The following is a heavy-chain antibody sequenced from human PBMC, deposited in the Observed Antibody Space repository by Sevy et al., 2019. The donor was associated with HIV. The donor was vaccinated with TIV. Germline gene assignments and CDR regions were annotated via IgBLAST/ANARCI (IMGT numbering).Heavy chain of an antibody. CDR2: IYSGGNT. V-gene: IGHV3-53*01. D-gene: IGHD5-12*01. CDR3: ARETLSGYNL. Sequence: GGSLRLSCAASGFSVSTNYMSWVRQAPGKGLEWVSAIYSGGNTYYADSVKGRFTISRDNSKNTVYLQINSLRAEDTAVYYGARETLSGYNLWGQGTRVTVSS. CDR1: GFSVSTNY. J-gene: IGHJ4*02.